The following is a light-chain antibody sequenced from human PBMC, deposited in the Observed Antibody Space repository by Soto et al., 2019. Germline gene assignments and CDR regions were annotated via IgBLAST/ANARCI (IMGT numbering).Light chain of an antibody. CDR1: QSVSSN. CDR2: GAS. Sequence: EIVMTQSPATLSVSPWERATLSCRASQSVSSNLAWYQQKPGQAPRLLLYGASTRATGIPARFSGSGSGTEFTLTISSLQSEDFAVYYCQQYNNWPLRTFGQGTKVDIK. V-gene: IGKV3-15*01. J-gene: IGKJ1*01. CDR3: QQYNNWPLRT.